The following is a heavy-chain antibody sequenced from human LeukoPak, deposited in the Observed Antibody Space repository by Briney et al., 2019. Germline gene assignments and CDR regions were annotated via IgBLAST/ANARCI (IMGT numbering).Heavy chain of an antibody. D-gene: IGHD4-11*01. J-gene: IGHJ6*03. CDR1: GGSISSSSYY. V-gene: IGHV4-39*01. CDR2: IYYSGST. Sequence: SETLSLTCTVSGGSISSSSYYWGWIRQPPGKGLEWIGSIYYSGSTFYNPSLKSRVTISVDTSKNQFSLKLSSVTAADTAVYYCVQIYSNYYYMDVWGQGTTVTVSS. CDR3: VQIYSNYYYMDV.